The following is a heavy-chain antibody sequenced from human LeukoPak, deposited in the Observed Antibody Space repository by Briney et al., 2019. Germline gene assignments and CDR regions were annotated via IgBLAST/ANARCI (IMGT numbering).Heavy chain of an antibody. CDR1: GFSISTNDYH. Sequence: SETLSLTCTVSGFSISTNDYHWGWIRQPPGKGLEWIGTISYTGSTYYNPSLKSRVTMSVDTSKNQFSLWLSSVTAADTAVYYCARLSYEGAFDIWGQGTMVTVSS. CDR2: ISYTGST. D-gene: IGHD5-12*01. CDR3: ARLSYEGAFDI. V-gene: IGHV4-39*01. J-gene: IGHJ3*02.